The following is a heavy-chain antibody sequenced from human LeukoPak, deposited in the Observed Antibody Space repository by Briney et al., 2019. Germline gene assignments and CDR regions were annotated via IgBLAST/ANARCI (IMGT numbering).Heavy chain of an antibody. CDR3: AGQGVNTTIVQVMYAFDI. CDR2: INHSGST. V-gene: IGHV4-34*01. Sequence: PSETLSLTCAVYGDSFSGHYWSGIRQPPGKGLEWVGVINHSGSTNYNPSLKSRATISIDTSKNQFSLKLRSVLAEDTAVYYCAGQGVNTTIVQVMYAFDIWGQGTMVTVSS. J-gene: IGHJ3*02. CDR1: GDSFSGHY. D-gene: IGHD3-10*01.